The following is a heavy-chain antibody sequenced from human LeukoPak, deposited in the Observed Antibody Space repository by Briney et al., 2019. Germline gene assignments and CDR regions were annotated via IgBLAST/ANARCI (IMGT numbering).Heavy chain of an antibody. CDR1: GFTFSSYG. CDR3: AKVGGLAGAGLEY. J-gene: IGHJ4*02. CDR2: IRYDGSNK. V-gene: IGHV3-30*02. Sequence: GGSLRLSCAASGFTFSSYGMHWVRQAPGKGLEWVAFIRYDGSNKYYADSVKGRFTISRDNSKNTLYLQMNSLRAEDTAVYYCAKVGGLAGAGLEYWGQGNLGTVSS. D-gene: IGHD6-13*01.